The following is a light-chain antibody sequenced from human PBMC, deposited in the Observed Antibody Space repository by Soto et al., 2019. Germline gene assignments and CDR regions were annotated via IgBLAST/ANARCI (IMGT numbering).Light chain of an antibody. V-gene: IGLV2-11*01. CDR3: ATWDDSLKSVV. CDR1: RSDVGGYRY. Sequence: QSALTQPRSVSGSPGQSVTVSCTGSRSDVGGYRYVSWYQKVPGRAPKLVMYSNNQRPSGVPDRFSGSKSGTSASLAISGLQSEDAADYYCATWDDSLKSVVFGGGTQLTVL. CDR2: SNN. J-gene: IGLJ2*01.